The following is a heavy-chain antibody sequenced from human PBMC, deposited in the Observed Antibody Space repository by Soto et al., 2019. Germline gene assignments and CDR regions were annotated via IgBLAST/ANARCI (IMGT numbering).Heavy chain of an antibody. J-gene: IGHJ4*02. D-gene: IGHD2-2*01. CDR2: IDESGNYI. CDR1: GSTFSNYG. Sequence: EVQVVESGGGLVKPGGSLRLSCTASGSTFSNYGMNWVRQAPGKGLEWVSSIDESGNYIYYADSVQGRFIISRDNVKNSLYLQMNSLRAEDTAVYFCARDGSAGSSIRYWGQGTLVTVSS. CDR3: ARDGSAGSSIRY. V-gene: IGHV3-21*01.